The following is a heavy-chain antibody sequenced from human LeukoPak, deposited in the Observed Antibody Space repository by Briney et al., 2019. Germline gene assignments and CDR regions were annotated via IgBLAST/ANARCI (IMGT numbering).Heavy chain of an antibody. V-gene: IGHV3-30*18. CDR2: ISYDGSNK. CDR1: GFTFSSYG. CDR3: AKGHDYGGDY. D-gene: IGHD4-23*01. Sequence: PGRSLRLSCAASGFTFSSYGMHWVRQAPGKGLEWVAVISYDGSNKYYADSVKGRFTISRDNSKNTLYLQMNSLRAEDTAVYYCAKGHDYGGDYWGQGTLVTVSS. J-gene: IGHJ4*02.